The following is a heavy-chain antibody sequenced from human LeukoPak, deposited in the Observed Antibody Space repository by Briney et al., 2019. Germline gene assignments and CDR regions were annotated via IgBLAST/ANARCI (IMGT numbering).Heavy chain of an antibody. J-gene: IGHJ6*03. Sequence: GESLKISCKGSGYSFTSYWIGWVRQMPGKGLEWMGIIYPGDSDTRYSPSFQGQVTISADKSISTAYMELSSLRSEDTAVYYCASHVDDSSGYRHGYYYYYMDVWGKGTTVTVSS. CDR1: GYSFTSYW. CDR3: ASHVDDSSGYRHGYYYYYMDV. CDR2: IYPGDSDT. D-gene: IGHD3-22*01. V-gene: IGHV5-51*01.